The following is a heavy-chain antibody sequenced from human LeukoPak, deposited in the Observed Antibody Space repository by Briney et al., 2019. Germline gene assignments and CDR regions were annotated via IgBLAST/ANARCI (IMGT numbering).Heavy chain of an antibody. Sequence: GGSLRLSCAASGFTFSSYGMHWVRQAPGKGLEWVAFIRYDGSNKYYADSVKGRFTISRGNSKNTLYLQMNSLRAEDTAVYYCATLPPRGYYYGSGSYGPGIDYWGQGTLVTVSS. J-gene: IGHJ4*02. D-gene: IGHD3-10*01. CDR3: ATLPPRGYYYGSGSYGPGIDY. V-gene: IGHV3-30*02. CDR2: IRYDGSNK. CDR1: GFTFSSYG.